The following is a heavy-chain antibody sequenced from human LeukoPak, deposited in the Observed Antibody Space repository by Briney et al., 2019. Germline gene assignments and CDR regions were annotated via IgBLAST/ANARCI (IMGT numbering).Heavy chain of an antibody. D-gene: IGHD6-13*01. CDR2: ISSSSSYI. V-gene: IGHV3-21*01. J-gene: IGHJ4*02. CDR3: ATEKWAAGTGEVDY. CDR1: GFTFSTYS. Sequence: GGSLRLSCAASGFTFSTYSMNWVRQAPGKGPEWVASISSSSSYIYYADSVKGRFTISRDNAKNSLYLQMNSLRAEDTAVYYCATEKWAAGTGEVDYWGQGALVTVSS.